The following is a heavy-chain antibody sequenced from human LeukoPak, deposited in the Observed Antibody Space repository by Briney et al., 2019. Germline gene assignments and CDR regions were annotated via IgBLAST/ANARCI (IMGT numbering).Heavy chain of an antibody. CDR1: GDSISSSYY. CDR2: IYYSGTT. Sequence: SETLSLTCIVSGDSISSSYYGGWIRQPPGKGLEWIGNIYYSGTTYYNPSLKSRVTIYVDTSKNQFSLKVRSVTAADTAVYYCARLPDGSKSYSLLNHDLWGQGTLVTVSS. V-gene: IGHV4-39*01. D-gene: IGHD3-10*01. CDR3: ARLPDGSKSYSLLNHDL. J-gene: IGHJ4*02.